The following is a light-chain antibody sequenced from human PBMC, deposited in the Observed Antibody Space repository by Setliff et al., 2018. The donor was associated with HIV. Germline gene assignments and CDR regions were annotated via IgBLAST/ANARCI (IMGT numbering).Light chain of an antibody. CDR1: SSDVGGYNY. J-gene: IGLJ1*01. V-gene: IGLV2-11*01. Sequence: LAQPRSVSGSPGQSVTISCTGTSSDVGGYNYVSWYQQHPGKAPKLMIFDVTERPSGVPDRFSGSKSGNTASLTISGLQAEDEADYYCCSYAGTYTFEVFGTGTKV. CDR2: DVT. CDR3: CSYAGTYTFEV.